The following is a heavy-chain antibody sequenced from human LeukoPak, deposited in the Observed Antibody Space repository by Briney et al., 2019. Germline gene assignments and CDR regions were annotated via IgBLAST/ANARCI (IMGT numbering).Heavy chain of an antibody. J-gene: IGHJ4*02. V-gene: IGHV3-7*03. Sequence: GGSLRLSCAASGLTFSSYWMSWVRQAPGKGLEWVANIKQDGSEKYYVDSVKGRFTISRDNDKNSLYLQMNSLRAEDTAVYYCARIAAAGIDQWGQGTLVTVSS. CDR2: IKQDGSEK. CDR1: GLTFSSYW. CDR3: ARIAAAGIDQ. D-gene: IGHD6-13*01.